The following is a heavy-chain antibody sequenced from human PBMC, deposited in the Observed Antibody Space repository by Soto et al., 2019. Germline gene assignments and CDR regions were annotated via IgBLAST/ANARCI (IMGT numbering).Heavy chain of an antibody. J-gene: IGHJ4*02. D-gene: IGHD5-18*01. CDR1: GYSFVSYW. Sequence: GESLKISCKGSGYSFVSYWIAWVRQMPGKGLEWMGSIYPGDSDTTYSPSIQGQVTISADKSSTTVYLQWNTLKASDTAMYYCAKADGYEVEYWGQGTQVTVSS. CDR3: AKADGYEVEY. V-gene: IGHV5-51*01. CDR2: IYPGDSDT.